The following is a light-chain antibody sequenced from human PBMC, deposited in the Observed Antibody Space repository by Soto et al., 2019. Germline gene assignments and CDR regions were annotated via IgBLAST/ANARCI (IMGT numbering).Light chain of an antibody. J-gene: IGLJ2*01. Sequence: QSVFTQPPSVSAAPGQKVTISCSGSSSNIGNNYVSWYQQLPGTAPKLLIYDNNKRPSGIPDRFSGSKSGTSATLGITGLQTGEEADYYCGTWDSSLSAGGVFGGGTKLTVL. CDR2: DNN. CDR3: GTWDSSLSAGGV. CDR1: SSNIGNNY. V-gene: IGLV1-51*01.